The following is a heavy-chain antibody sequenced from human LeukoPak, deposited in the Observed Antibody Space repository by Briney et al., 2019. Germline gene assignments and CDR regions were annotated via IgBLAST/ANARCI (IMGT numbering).Heavy chain of an antibody. CDR1: GFTFSSYW. V-gene: IGHV3-74*01. CDR3: TTNTLRYSSSWSNAFDI. CDR2: INSDGSTT. J-gene: IGHJ3*02. Sequence: GGSLRLSCAASGFTFSSYWMHWVRQAPGKGLVWVSRINSDGSTTSYADSVKGRFTISRDNAKDTLYLQMNSLRAEDTAVYYCTTNTLRYSSSWSNAFDIWGQGTMVTVSS. D-gene: IGHD6-13*01.